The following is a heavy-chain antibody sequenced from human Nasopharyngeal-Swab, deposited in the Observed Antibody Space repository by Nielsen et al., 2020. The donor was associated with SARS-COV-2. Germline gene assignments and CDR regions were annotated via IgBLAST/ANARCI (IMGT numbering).Heavy chain of an antibody. CDR2: IKEDGSEK. V-gene: IGHV3-7*03. Sequence: GGSLRLSCAASGFTFGNYWMSWVRQAPGKRLEWVANIKEDGSEKDYVDSVKGRFTISRDNIKNSLNLQMNSLRVEDTAVYFCARLPRNNWRLDSWGQGILVTVSS. J-gene: IGHJ4*02. CDR3: ARLPRNNWRLDS. CDR1: GFTFGNYW. D-gene: IGHD1-20*01.